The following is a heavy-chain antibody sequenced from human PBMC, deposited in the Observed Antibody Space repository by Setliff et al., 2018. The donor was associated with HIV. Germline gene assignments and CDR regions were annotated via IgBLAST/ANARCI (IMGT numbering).Heavy chain of an antibody. CDR1: EYSFTSYD. CDR2: LNPNSHNT. D-gene: IGHD3-10*01. V-gene: IGHV1-8*01. Sequence: ASVKVSCKPSEYSFTSYDINWVRQATGQGLEWMGWLNPNSHNTGYAQKFQGRVIMTRDTSITTAYKELSSLRSDDTAVYYCARGRGSSAWFDPWGQGTLVTVSS. J-gene: IGHJ5*02. CDR3: ARGRGSSAWFDP.